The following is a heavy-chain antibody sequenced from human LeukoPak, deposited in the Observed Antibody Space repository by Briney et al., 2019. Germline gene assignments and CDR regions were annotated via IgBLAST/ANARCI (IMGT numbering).Heavy chain of an antibody. D-gene: IGHD2-15*01. V-gene: IGHV4-34*01. CDR1: GGSFSGYY. CDR3: ARGPSGGSCLDY. Sequence: SETLSLTCAVYGGSFSGYYCSWIRQPPGKGLEWIGEINHSGSTNYNPPLKSRVTISVDTSKNQFSLKLSSVTAADTAVYYCARGPSGGSCLDYWGQGTLVTVSS. J-gene: IGHJ4*02. CDR2: INHSGST.